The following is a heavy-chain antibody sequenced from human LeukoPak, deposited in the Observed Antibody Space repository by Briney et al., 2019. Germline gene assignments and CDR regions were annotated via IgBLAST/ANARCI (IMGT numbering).Heavy chain of an antibody. D-gene: IGHD6-19*01. J-gene: IGHJ4*02. CDR1: GGSCSGYY. Sequence: PSETLSLTCDVYGGSCSGYYWSWIRQPPWKGLEWIGEINHSGSTNYNPSLKSRVTISVDTSKNQFSLKLSSVTAADTAVYYCARIGSSGWYEDYFDYWGQGTLVTVSS. CDR3: ARIGSSGWYEDYFDY. CDR2: INHSGST. V-gene: IGHV4-34*01.